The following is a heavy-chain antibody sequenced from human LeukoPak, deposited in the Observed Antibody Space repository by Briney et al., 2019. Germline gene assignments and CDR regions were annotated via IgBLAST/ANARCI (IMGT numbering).Heavy chain of an antibody. Sequence: GGSLRLSCAASGFTFSSYSMNWVRQAPGKGLEWVSSISSSSSYIYYADSVKGRFTISRDNAKNSLYLQMNSLRAEDTAVYYCARDRGSSWYFGDYFDYWGQGTLVTVSS. D-gene: IGHD6-13*01. J-gene: IGHJ4*02. V-gene: IGHV3-21*01. CDR1: GFTFSSYS. CDR2: ISSSSSYI. CDR3: ARDRGSSWYFGDYFDY.